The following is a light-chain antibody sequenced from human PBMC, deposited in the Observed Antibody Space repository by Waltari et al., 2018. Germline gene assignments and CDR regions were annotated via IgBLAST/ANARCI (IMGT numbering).Light chain of an antibody. CDR1: SSIVDDYNF. J-gene: IGLJ3*02. Sequence: QSALTQPRSVSGSPGQSVTISCTGTSSIVDDYNFISWYRQHPGEAPNLMIYDVSKRPSGVPGRFSGSKSGNTASLTISGLQAEDEADYYCFSYASSYTSWVFGGGTKLTVL. CDR3: FSYASSYTSWV. V-gene: IGLV2-11*01. CDR2: DVS.